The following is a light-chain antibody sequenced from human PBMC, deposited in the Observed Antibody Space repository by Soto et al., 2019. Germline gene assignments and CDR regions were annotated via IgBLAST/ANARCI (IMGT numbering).Light chain of an antibody. CDR2: EVS. CDR3: SSYTSSSTV. J-gene: IGLJ3*02. Sequence: QSVLTQPASVSGSPGQSITISCTGTSSDAGGYNYVSWYQQHPGKAPKLMIYEVSNRPSGVSNRFSGSKSGNTASLTISGIQAEDEADYYCSSYTSSSTVFGGGTKLTVL. CDR1: SSDAGGYNY. V-gene: IGLV2-14*01.